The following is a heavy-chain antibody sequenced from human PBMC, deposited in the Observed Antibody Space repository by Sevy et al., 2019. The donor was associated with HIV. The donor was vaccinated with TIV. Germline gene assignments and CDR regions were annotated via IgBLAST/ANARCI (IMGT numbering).Heavy chain of an antibody. J-gene: IGHJ3*02. Sequence: GGSLRLSCAASGFTFSSYAMHWVRQAPGKGLEGVAVISYDGSNKYYADSVKGRFTISRDNSKNTLYLQMNSLRAEDTAVYYCARDSFRVGATRGPDAFDIWGQGTMVTVSS. CDR2: ISYDGSNK. CDR3: ARDSFRVGATRGPDAFDI. D-gene: IGHD1-26*01. CDR1: GFTFSSYA. V-gene: IGHV3-30-3*01.